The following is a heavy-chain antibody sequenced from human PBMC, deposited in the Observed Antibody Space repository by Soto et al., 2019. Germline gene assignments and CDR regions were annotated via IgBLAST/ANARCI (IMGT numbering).Heavy chain of an antibody. CDR3: ARASRSERDAFDI. D-gene: IGHD3-3*01. V-gene: IGHV1-2*04. CDR1: GYTFTGYY. CDR2: INPNSGGT. Sequence: ASVKVSCKASGYTFTGYYMHWVRQAPGQGLEWMGWINPNSGGTNYAQKFQGWVTMTRDTSTSTVYMELSSLRSEDTAVYYCARASRSERDAFDIWGQGTMVTVSS. J-gene: IGHJ3*02.